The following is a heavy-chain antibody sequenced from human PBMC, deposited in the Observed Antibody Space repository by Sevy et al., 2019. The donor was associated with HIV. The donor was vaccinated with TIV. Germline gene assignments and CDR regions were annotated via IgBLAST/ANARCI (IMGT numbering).Heavy chain of an antibody. CDR3: AKRGGHDTSGYVSYYYYGMDV. D-gene: IGHD3-22*01. V-gene: IGHV3-30*18. CDR2: ISFDGDTK. J-gene: IGHJ6*02. Sequence: GGSLRLSCAASGFSFRNYGMHWVRQAPGKGLEWLALISFDGDTKYYGDSVKGRFTISRDNSKNTLYLQMNSLGVEDTGVYYCAKRGGHDTSGYVSYYYYGMDVWGQGTTVTVSS. CDR1: GFSFRNYG.